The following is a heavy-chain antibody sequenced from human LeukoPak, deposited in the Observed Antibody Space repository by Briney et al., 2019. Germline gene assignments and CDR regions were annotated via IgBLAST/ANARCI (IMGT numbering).Heavy chain of an antibody. CDR2: IYYSGST. V-gene: IGHV4-61*01. CDR1: GDSISSSNYY. J-gene: IGHJ4*02. D-gene: IGHD3-10*01. CDR3: ARGITMVRGVPFFDY. Sequence: SETLSLTCAVSGDSISSSNYYWSWIRQPPGKGLEWIGYIYYSGSTNYNPSLKSRVTISVDTSKNQFSLKLSSVTAADTAVYYCARGITMVRGVPFFDYWGQGTLVTVSS.